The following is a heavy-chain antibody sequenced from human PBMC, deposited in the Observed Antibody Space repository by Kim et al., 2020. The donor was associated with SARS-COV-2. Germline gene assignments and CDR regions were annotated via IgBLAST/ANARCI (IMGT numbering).Heavy chain of an antibody. J-gene: IGHJ3*01. Sequence: YYNSYRQSRLMVSVDTSKKQISLKLSSVTAADTAVYYCARSVISGWFNCDVWGRGRMVTVSS. CDR3: ARSVISGWFNCDV. V-gene: IGHV4-30-2*04. D-gene: IGHD6-13*01.